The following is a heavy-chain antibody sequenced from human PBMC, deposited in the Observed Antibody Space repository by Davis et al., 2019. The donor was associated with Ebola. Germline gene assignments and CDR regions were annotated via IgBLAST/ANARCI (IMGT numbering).Heavy chain of an antibody. CDR2: ISSSSSYT. V-gene: IGHV3-11*06. Sequence: GESLKISCAASGFTFSDYYMSWIRQAPGKGLEWVSYISSSSSYTNYADSVKGRFTISRDNAKNSLYLQMNSLRAEDTAVYYCARRDYGDYHTDYWGQGTLVTVSS. D-gene: IGHD4-17*01. J-gene: IGHJ4*01. CDR3: ARRDYGDYHTDY. CDR1: GFTFSDYY.